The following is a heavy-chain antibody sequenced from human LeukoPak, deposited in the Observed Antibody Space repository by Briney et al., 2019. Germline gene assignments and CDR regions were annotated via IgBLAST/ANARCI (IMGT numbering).Heavy chain of an antibody. V-gene: IGHV3-48*01. CDR3: ARVLTVGAHYYFDY. D-gene: IGHD1-26*01. CDR1: GFTFSRYS. J-gene: IGHJ4*02. CDR2: ISSSSSTI. Sequence: AGGSLRLSCAASGFTFSRYSMNWVRQAPGKGLEWVSYISSSSSTIYYTDSVKGRFTISRDNAKNSLYLQMNSLRAEDTAVYYCARVLTVGAHYYFDYWGQGTLVTVSS.